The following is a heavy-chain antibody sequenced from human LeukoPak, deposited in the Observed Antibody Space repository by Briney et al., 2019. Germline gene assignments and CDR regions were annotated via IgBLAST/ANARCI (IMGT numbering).Heavy chain of an antibody. CDR2: ISSSSSYI. CDR1: GFTFSSYA. D-gene: IGHD3-10*01. J-gene: IGHJ4*02. V-gene: IGHV3-21*01. CDR3: ARALYPYGSGSYPGDY. Sequence: SGGSLRLSCAASGFTFSSYAMSWVRQAPGKGLEWVSSISSSSSYIYYADSVKGRFTISRDNAKNSLYLQMNSLRAEDTAVYYCARALYPYGSGSYPGDYWGQGTLVTVSS.